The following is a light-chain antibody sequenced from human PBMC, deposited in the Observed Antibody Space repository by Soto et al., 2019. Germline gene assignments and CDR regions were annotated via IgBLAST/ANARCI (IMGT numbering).Light chain of an antibody. Sequence: DIVMTQSPDSLALSLGERATINCKSSQSVLYSPNNKNYLAWYQQKPGQPPKLLLYWASMRESGVPDRFSGSASGKDFTRTISSRQAEDVAVYYCHKYASSPWTFGPGTKVEIK. CDR3: HKYASSPWT. V-gene: IGKV4-1*01. J-gene: IGKJ1*01. CDR1: QSVLYSPNNKNY. CDR2: WAS.